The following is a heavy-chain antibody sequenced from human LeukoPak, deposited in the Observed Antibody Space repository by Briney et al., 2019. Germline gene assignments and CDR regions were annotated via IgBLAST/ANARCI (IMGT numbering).Heavy chain of an antibody. CDR2: IRGSGGST. CDR3: AKDMSIVVVPAALPYYFDY. CDR1: GFTFSSYA. V-gene: IGHV3-23*01. J-gene: IGHJ4*02. D-gene: IGHD2-2*02. Sequence: PGGSLRLSCAASGFTFSSYAMSWVRQARGQGWELASAIRGSGGSTYYADSVKGRFTISRDNSKNTLYLQMNGLRAEDTAVYYCAKDMSIVVVPAALPYYFDYWGQGTLVTVSS.